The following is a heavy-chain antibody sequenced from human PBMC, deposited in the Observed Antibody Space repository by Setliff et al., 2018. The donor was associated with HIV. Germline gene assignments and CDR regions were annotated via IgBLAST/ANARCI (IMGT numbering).Heavy chain of an antibody. Sequence: ASVKVSCKASGDNFNNVAFNWVRQAPGQGLEWMGGILPIFGATNYAQKFQGRLTLTAVQSENSVYMELSSLRSDDTAVYYCTNRGGSGTNVGNWFDPWGQGTLVTVSS. CDR3: TNRGGSGTNVGNWFDP. V-gene: IGHV1-69*13. CDR1: GDNFNNVA. J-gene: IGHJ5*02. CDR2: ILPIFGAT. D-gene: IGHD3-10*01.